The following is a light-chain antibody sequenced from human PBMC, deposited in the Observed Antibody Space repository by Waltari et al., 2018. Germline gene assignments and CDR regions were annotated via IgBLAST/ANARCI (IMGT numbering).Light chain of an antibody. J-gene: IGLJ2*01. Sequence: QSLLTQPPSVSGAPGQRVTIPCTWSSSTIGAGYDVHWYQQLPGTAPNLLIYGNSNRPSGVPDRFSGSKSGTSASLAITGLQAEDEADYYCQSYDSSLSVVFGGGTKLTVL. V-gene: IGLV1-40*01. CDR2: GNS. CDR1: SSTIGAGYD. CDR3: QSYDSSLSVV.